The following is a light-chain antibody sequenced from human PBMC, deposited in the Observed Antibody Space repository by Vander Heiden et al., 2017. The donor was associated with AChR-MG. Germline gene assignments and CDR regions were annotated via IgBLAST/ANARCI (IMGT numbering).Light chain of an antibody. CDR3: QTWGPGIRV. CDR1: SGHSTYA. J-gene: IGLJ3*02. V-gene: IGLV4-69*01. CDR2: IHRDGSH. Sequence: QLVLTQSPSASASLGASIKLTCTLDSGHSTYAVAWHQQRPEKGPRFLLRIHRDGSHNKGDGIPDRFSGSRSGAECFLTISSLKSEDEADYFCQTWGPGIRVFGGGTKLTVL.